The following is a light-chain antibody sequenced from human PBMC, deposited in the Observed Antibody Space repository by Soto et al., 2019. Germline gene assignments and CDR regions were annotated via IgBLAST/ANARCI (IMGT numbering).Light chain of an antibody. Sequence: QSALTQPASVSGSPGQSITISCTGTRSDVGRYNYVSWYQQHPGKAPKLLIYEVTYRPSGVSNRFSASKSGSTASLTISGIQGEDEADYYCSSYSTTSSPHVLFGGGTKVTVL. J-gene: IGLJ2*01. V-gene: IGLV2-14*01. CDR2: EVT. CDR1: RSDVGRYNY. CDR3: SSYSTTSSPHVL.